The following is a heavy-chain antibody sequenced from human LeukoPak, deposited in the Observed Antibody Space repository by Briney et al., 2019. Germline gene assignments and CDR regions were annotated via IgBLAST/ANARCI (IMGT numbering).Heavy chain of an antibody. V-gene: IGHV4-59*08. Sequence: SETLSLTCTVSGGSISSYYWSWIRQPPGKGLEWIGYIYYSGSTNYNPSLKSRVTISVDTSKNQFSLKLSSVTAADTAVCYCARRRSGSYDWGQGTLVTVSS. CDR1: GGSISSYY. CDR2: IYYSGST. D-gene: IGHD1-26*01. J-gene: IGHJ4*02. CDR3: ARRRSGSYD.